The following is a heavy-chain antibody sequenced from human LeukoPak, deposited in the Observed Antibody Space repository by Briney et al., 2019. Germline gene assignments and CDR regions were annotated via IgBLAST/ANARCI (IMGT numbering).Heavy chain of an antibody. CDR2: IYYSGST. V-gene: IGHV4-39*01. CDR3: ARRYCSSTSCYFPEDVFDI. Sequence: SETLSLTCTVSGGSISSSSYYWGWIRQPPGKGLEWIGSIYYSGSTYYNPSLKSRVTISVDTSKNQFSLKLSSVTAADTAVYYCARRYCSSTSCYFPEDVFDIWGQGTMVTVSS. D-gene: IGHD2-2*01. J-gene: IGHJ3*02. CDR1: GGSISSSSYY.